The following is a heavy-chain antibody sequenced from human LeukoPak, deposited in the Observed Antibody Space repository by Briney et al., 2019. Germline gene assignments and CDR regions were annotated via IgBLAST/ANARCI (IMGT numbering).Heavy chain of an antibody. CDR3: ARKYIVVVPAAITEPFDY. D-gene: IGHD2-2*02. CDR1: GYTFTGYY. J-gene: IGHJ4*02. CDR2: INPNSGGT. Sequence: ASVKVSCKASGYTFTGYYMHWVRQAPGQGLEWMGWINPNSGGTNYAQKFQGRVTMTRDTSISTAYMELSRLRSDDTAVYYCARKYIVVVPAAITEPFDYWGQETLVTVSS. V-gene: IGHV1-2*02.